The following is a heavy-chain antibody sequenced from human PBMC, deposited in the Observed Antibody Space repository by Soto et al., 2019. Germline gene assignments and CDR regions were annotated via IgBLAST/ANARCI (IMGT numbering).Heavy chain of an antibody. Sequence: QVQLVESGGGVVQPGRSLRLSCAASGFTFSTYAMHWVRQAPGKGLEWVALISDDGNKRYYAHSVKGRFTISRDHAKNTLYLQMNSLRTEDTAVYYCARDELMYSTSERLDLWGQGTLVTVSS. CDR1: GFTFSTYA. D-gene: IGHD6-6*01. CDR2: ISDDGNKR. J-gene: IGHJ5*02. V-gene: IGHV3-30-3*01. CDR3: ARDELMYSTSERLDL.